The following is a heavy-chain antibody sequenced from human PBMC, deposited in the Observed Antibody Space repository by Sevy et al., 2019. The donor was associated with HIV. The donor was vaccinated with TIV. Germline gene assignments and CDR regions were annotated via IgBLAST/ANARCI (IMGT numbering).Heavy chain of an antibody. CDR2: ISDGGGTT. J-gene: IGHJ3*02. CDR1: GFTFRNYV. D-gene: IGHD3-10*01. CDR3: AKRVAGALAALDI. V-gene: IGHV3-23*01. Sequence: GGSLRFSCAASGFTFRNYVMNWVRQPPGKGLEWVSVISDGGGTTYYADSVKGRFTISRDDSKSTLYLQMNSLRVEDKAVYFCAKRVAGALAALDIRGQGTMVTVSS.